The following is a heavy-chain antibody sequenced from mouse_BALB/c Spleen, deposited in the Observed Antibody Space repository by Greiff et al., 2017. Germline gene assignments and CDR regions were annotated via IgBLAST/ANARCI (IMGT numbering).Heavy chain of an antibody. J-gene: IGHJ4*01. D-gene: IGHD1-1*01. CDR1: GYTFTSYW. Sequence: QVQLQQSGAELAKPGASVKMSCKASGYTFTSYWMHWVKQRPGQGLEWIGYINPSTGYTEYNQKFKDKATLTADKSSSTAYMQLSSLTSEDSAVYYCARGGTTVVATYYYAMDYWGQGTSVTVSS. CDR3: ARGGTTVVATYYYAMDY. CDR2: INPSTGYT. V-gene: IGHV1-7*01.